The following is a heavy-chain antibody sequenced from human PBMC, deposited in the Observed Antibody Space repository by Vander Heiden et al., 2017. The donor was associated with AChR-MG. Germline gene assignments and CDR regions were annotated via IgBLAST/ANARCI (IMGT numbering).Heavy chain of an antibody. CDR3: ARGPAEVTMVRDYYMGV. Sequence: QVQLVESAGGVVQPVSALILSCPASGVTVSSYARHWVRQAPGKGLEWVAVISYDGSNKYYADSVKGRFTISRDNSKNTLYLQMNSLRAEDTAVYYCARGPAEVTMVRDYYMGVWGKGTTVTVSS. D-gene: IGHD3-10*01. V-gene: IGHV3-30-3*01. CDR2: ISYDGSNK. J-gene: IGHJ6*03. CDR1: GVTVSSYA.